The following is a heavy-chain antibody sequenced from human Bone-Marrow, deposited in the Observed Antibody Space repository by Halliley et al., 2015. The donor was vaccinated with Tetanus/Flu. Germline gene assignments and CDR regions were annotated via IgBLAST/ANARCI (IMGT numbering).Heavy chain of an antibody. D-gene: IGHD3-10*01. V-gene: IGHV3-23*01. CDR2: IYDSGAGT. CDR1: GFTFATYA. J-gene: IGHJ4*02. CDR3: AKGYGSGTFNELDY. Sequence: EASGFTFATYAMSWVRQGPGKGLEWVSGIYDSGAGTFYADFVRGRFTISRDNSMNIMFLDLNSLRVEDTAVYYCAKGYGSGTFNELDYWGQGTLVTVSS.